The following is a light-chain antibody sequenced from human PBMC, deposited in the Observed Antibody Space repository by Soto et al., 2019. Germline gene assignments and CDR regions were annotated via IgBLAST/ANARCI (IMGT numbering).Light chain of an antibody. CDR3: QHYVSSPPT. CDR1: KSVSNNY. V-gene: IGKV3-20*01. J-gene: IGKJ1*01. CDR2: GAS. Sequence: KSVSNNYLAWYQQKPGQAPRLLIYGASNRATGIPDRFSGSASGTDFTLSIFSLDTEDVPLYYCQHYVSSPPTFGQGTKVDIK.